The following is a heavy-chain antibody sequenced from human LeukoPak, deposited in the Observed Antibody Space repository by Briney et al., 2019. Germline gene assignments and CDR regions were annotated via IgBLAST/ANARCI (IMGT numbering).Heavy chain of an antibody. CDR2: ISGSGGTT. CDR1: GFTFSSYA. Sequence: GGSLRLSCAASGFTFSSYAMSWVRQAPGKGLEWVSTISGSGGTTYYADSVKGRFTISRDNSKNTLYLQMNSLRAEDTAVYYCAKHHGAGGIGSYGGAAFNIWGQGTMVTVSS. V-gene: IGHV3-23*01. CDR3: AKHHGAGGIGSYGGAAFNI. J-gene: IGHJ3*02. D-gene: IGHD1-26*01.